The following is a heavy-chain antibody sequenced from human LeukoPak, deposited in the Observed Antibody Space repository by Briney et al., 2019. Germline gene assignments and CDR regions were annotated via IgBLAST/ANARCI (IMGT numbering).Heavy chain of an antibody. CDR2: ISGSSSTI. J-gene: IGHJ5*02. CDR3: VRRAADIHNWFDP. Sequence: PGGSLRLSCAASGFIFRSYSMNWVRQAPGKGLEWVSYISGSSSTIYYADSVKGRFTISRDNSKNTLYLQMNSLRAEDTAVYYCVRRAADIHNWFDPWGQGTRVTVSA. CDR1: GFIFRSYS. V-gene: IGHV3-48*01. D-gene: IGHD6-13*01.